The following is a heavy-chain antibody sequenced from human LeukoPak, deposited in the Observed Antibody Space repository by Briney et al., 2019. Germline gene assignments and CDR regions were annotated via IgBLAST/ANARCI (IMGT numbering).Heavy chain of an antibody. CDR3: AREAAAAGPHFDY. D-gene: IGHD6-13*01. CDR1: GGSISSYY. CDR2: INYSGST. V-gene: IGHV4-59*01. Sequence: SETLSLTCSVSGGSISSYYWSWMRQPPGKGLEWIGYINYSGSTNYNPSLKSRVTISVDTSKNQFSLKLSSVTAADTAVYYCAREAAAAGPHFDYWGQGTLVIVSS. J-gene: IGHJ4*02.